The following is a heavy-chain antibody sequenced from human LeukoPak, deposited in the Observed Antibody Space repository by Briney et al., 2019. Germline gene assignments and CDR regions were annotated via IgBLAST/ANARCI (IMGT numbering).Heavy chain of an antibody. CDR2: IIPIFGTA. CDR1: GGTFSSYA. J-gene: IGHJ4*02. V-gene: IGHV1-69*13. CDR3: CVEMATLTSDY. Sequence: GASVKVSCKASGGTFSSYAISWGRQAPGQGLEWMGGIIPIFGTANYAQKFQGRVTITADESTSTAYMELSSLRSGDTAVYYCCVEMATLTSDYWGQGTLVTVSS. D-gene: IGHD5-24*01.